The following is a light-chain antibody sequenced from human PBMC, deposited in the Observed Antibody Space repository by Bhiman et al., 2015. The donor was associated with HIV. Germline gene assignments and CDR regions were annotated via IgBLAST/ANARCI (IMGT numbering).Light chain of an antibody. CDR1: SSNIRNNY. Sequence: QSVLTQPPSVSAAPGQKVTISCSGSSSNIRNNYVSWYRQLPGTAPKLLIYENNKRPSGIPDRFSGSKSGTSAALGITGLQTGDEADYYCQSYDINLSGWVFGGGTKLTVL. CDR2: ENN. V-gene: IGLV1-51*02. CDR3: QSYDINLSGWV. J-gene: IGLJ3*02.